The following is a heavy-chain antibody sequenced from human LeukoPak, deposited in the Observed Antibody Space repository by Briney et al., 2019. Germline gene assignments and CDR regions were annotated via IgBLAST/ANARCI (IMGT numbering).Heavy chain of an antibody. CDR2: IYNSVST. V-gene: IGHV4-38-2*01. CDR3: ARNNTRTVSRGSSRRRANAFDI. D-gene: IGHD6-13*01. Sequence: PSETLSLTCAVSGSSISSTYYWGWIRQPPGKGLEWIGSIYNSVSTYYNPSLRSRVTISVDTSKNQFSLKLRSVTAADTAVYYCARNNTRTVSRGSSRRRANAFDIWGQGTMVTVSS. CDR1: GSSISSTYY. J-gene: IGHJ3*02.